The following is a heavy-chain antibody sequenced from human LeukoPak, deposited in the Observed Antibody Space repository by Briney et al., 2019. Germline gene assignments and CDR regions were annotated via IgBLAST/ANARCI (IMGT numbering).Heavy chain of an antibody. Sequence: SETLSLTCTVSGGSISSSSYYWGWIRQPPGKGLEWIGRIYYSGSTYYNPSLKSRVTISVDTSKNQFSLKLSSVTAADTAVYYCARRDSGSYYYAFDIWGQGTMVTVSS. J-gene: IGHJ3*02. CDR3: ARRDSGSYYYAFDI. CDR2: IYYSGST. V-gene: IGHV4-39*01. CDR1: GGSISSSSYY. D-gene: IGHD1-26*01.